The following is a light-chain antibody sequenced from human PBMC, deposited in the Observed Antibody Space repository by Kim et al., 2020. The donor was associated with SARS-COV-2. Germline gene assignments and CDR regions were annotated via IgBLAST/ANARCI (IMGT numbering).Light chain of an antibody. J-gene: IGLJ2*01. V-gene: IGLV7-46*01. CDR2: DTG. CDR3: LLSYSDSRV. Sequence: PGRTVTLTCDSSTGAVTSDHFPYCFQQTPGHAPTTLIYDTGNRHSWTPARFSGSLLGGKAALTLSAAQAEDEADYYCLLSYSDSRVFGGGTQLTVL. CDR1: TGAVTSDHF.